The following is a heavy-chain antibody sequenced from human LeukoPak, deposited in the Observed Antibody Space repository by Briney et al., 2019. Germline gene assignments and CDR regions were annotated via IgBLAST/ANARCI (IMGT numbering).Heavy chain of an antibody. Sequence: GGSLRLSCAASGFTFSSYGMHWVRQAPGKGLEWVAVIWYDGSNKYYADSVKGRFTISRDNSKNTLYLQMNSLRAEDTAVYYCARDPVTGVTIQLWVDYWGQGTLVTVSS. CDR2: IWYDGSNK. CDR1: GFTFSSYG. V-gene: IGHV3-33*01. CDR3: ARDPVTGVTIQLWVDY. D-gene: IGHD5-18*01. J-gene: IGHJ4*02.